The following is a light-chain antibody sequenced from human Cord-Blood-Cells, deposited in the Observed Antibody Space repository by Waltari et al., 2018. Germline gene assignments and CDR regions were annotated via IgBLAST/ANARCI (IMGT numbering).Light chain of an antibody. Sequence: EIVLTHSPGTLSLSPGERTTLSCRASQSVSSSYLAWYQQKPGQAPRLLIYGSSSRATGIPDRFSGSGSGTDFPLTISRREPEDFVVYYCQQYGSSRTFGQGTKVEIK. CDR2: GSS. CDR1: QSVSSSY. CDR3: QQYGSSRT. J-gene: IGKJ1*01. V-gene: IGKV3-20*01.